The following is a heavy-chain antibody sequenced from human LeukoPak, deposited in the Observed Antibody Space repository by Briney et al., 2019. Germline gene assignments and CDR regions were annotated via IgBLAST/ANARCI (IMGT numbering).Heavy chain of an antibody. CDR2: IHPSGIF. CDR3: ARGRDRSKAGDH. CDR1: GGSRDDYY. J-gene: IGHJ4*02. D-gene: IGHD5-24*01. V-gene: IGHV4-34*01. Sequence: SETLSLTCAVYGGSRDDYYCSWLRQPPGKGLEWIGEIHPSGIFYYNSSLLSRVTISIDTSKSQFPLRLTSVTAADTAFYYCARGRDRSKAGDHWGQGSLVTVSS.